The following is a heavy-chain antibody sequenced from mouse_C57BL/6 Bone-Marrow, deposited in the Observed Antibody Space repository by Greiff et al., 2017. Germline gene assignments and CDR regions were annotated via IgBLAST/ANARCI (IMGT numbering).Heavy chain of an antibody. CDR2: INPNNGGT. CDR1: GYTFTDYN. CDR3: ARDYGSSYPWFAY. V-gene: IGHV1-18*01. D-gene: IGHD1-1*01. Sequence: EVQLVESGPELVKPGASVKIPCKASGYTFTDYNMDWVKQSHGKSLEWIGDINPNNGGTIYNQKFKGKATLTVDKSSSTAYMELRSLTSEDTAVDYCARDYGSSYPWFAYWGQGTLVTVSA. J-gene: IGHJ3*01.